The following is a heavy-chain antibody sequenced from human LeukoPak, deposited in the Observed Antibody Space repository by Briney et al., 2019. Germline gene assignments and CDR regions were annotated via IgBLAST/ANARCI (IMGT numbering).Heavy chain of an antibody. J-gene: IGHJ4*02. V-gene: IGHV3-23*01. CDR3: AKVPDSSGWYYFDY. D-gene: IGHD6-19*01. Sequence: GGSLRLSCAASGITFSSYAMSWVRQAPGKGLEWVSAITDSGGRTHYADSVKGRFTISRDNSKNTLYLQMNSLRAEDTAVYYCAKVPDSSGWYYFDYWGQGTLVTVSS. CDR2: ITDSGGRT. CDR1: GITFSSYA.